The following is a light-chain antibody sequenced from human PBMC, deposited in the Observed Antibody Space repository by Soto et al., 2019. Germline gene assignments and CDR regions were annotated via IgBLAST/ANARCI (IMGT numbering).Light chain of an antibody. CDR2: DVS. CDR3: SSYTSSSTPFYV. J-gene: IGLJ1*01. CDR1: SSDVGGYNY. V-gene: IGLV2-14*01. Sequence: QSALTQPASVSGSPGQSITISCTGTSSDVGGYNYVSWYQQHPGKAPKLMIYDVSNRPSGVSNRFSGSKSGNTVSLTISGLQAEDEADYYCSSYTSSSTPFYVFGTGTKVTVL.